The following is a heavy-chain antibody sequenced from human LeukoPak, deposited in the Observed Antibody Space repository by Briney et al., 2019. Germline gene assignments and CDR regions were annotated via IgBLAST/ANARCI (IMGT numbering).Heavy chain of an antibody. CDR3: ARGRFGSSSSFDH. Sequence: PSETLSLTCTVSSGSISTFYWNWIRQPPGKGLEWIGYIYYSGSTNYNPSLRSRVTILVDTPKNQFSLKLTSVTAADTAVYYCARGRFGSSSSFDHWGQGNLVTVSS. V-gene: IGHV4-59*01. CDR1: SGSISTFY. D-gene: IGHD6-6*01. CDR2: IYYSGST. J-gene: IGHJ4*02.